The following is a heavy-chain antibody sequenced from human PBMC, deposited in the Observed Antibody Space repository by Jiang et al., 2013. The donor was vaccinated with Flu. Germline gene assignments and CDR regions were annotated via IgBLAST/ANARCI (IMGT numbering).Heavy chain of an antibody. Sequence: LLKPSETLSLTCAVYGGSFSGYYWSWIRQPPGKGLEWIGEINHSGSTNYNPSLKSRVTISVDTSKNQFSLKLSSVTAADTAVYYCARLFLVPYGMDVWGQGTTVTVSS. V-gene: IGHV4-34*01. CDR3: ARLFLVPYGMDV. J-gene: IGHJ6*02. CDR1: GGSFSGYY. CDR2: INHSGST. D-gene: IGHD6-13*01.